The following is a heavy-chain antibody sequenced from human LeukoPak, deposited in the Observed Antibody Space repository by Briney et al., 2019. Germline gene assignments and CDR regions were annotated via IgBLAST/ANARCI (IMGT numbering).Heavy chain of an antibody. D-gene: IGHD3-22*01. V-gene: IGHV4-39*07. Sequence: SETLSLTCTVSGGSIRSTNYYWGWIRQPPGKGLEWIGSIYYSGNTYHSPSLMSRVTISVDTSKDQFSLKLSSVTAADTAVYYCARAPHFFDASGSRYYFDYWGQGALVTVSS. J-gene: IGHJ4*02. CDR2: IYYSGNT. CDR3: ARAPHFFDASGSRYYFDY. CDR1: GGSIRSTNYY.